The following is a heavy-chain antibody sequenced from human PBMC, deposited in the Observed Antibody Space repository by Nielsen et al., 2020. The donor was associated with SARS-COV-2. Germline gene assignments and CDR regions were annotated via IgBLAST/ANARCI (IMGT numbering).Heavy chain of an antibody. CDR2: MNPNGGNT. Sequence: WVRQAPGQGLEWMGWMNPNGGNTGYAQKFQGRVTMTRNTSISTAYMELSSLRSEDTAVYYCARHNSPTIFGVVIETSGMDVWGQGTTVTVSS. J-gene: IGHJ6*02. D-gene: IGHD3-3*01. V-gene: IGHV1-8*01. CDR3: ARHNSPTIFGVVIETSGMDV.